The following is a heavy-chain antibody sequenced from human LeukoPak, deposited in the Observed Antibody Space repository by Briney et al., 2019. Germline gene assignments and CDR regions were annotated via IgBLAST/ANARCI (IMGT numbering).Heavy chain of an antibody. J-gene: IGHJ4*02. CDR3: ARDQGGDFDY. CDR2: IYYSGST. CDR1: GGSISSSSYY. D-gene: IGHD3-16*01. V-gene: IGHV4-39*07. Sequence: SETLSLTCTVSGGSISSSSYYWGWIRQPPGKGLEWIGSIYYSGSTYYNPSLKSRVTISVDTSKNQFSLKLSSVTAADTAVYYCARDQGGDFDYWGQGTLVTVSS.